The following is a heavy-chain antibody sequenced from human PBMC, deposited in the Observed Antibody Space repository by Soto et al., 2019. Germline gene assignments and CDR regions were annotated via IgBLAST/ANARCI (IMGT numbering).Heavy chain of an antibody. CDR1: GFTFSSNA. Sequence: QVQLVESGGGVVQPGRSLRLSCAASGFTFSSNAMHWVRQAPGKGLEWVAVISYDGSKKFYTDSLKGRFTLSRDNSKNALYLQMNSLRPEDTAVYYCARDCPSTMPASGIHWWFDPWGQGTLVTVSS. CDR2: ISYDGSKK. V-gene: IGHV3-30-3*01. D-gene: IGHD6-13*01. J-gene: IGHJ5*02. CDR3: ARDCPSTMPASGIHWWFDP.